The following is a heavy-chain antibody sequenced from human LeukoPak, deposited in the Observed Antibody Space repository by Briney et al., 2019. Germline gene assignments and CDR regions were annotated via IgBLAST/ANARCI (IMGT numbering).Heavy chain of an antibody. J-gene: IGHJ5*02. CDR1: GGSISSYY. D-gene: IGHD3-10*01. V-gene: IGHV4-59*01. Sequence: SETLSLTCTASGGSISSYYWSWIRQPPGKGLERIGYIYYSGSTNYNPSLKSRVTISVDTSKNQFSLKLSSVTAADTAVYYCARVGDWFDPWGQGTLVTVSA. CDR3: ARVGDWFDP. CDR2: IYYSGST.